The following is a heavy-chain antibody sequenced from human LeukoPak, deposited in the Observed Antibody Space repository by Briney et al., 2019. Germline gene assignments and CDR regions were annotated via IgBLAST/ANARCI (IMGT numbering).Heavy chain of an antibody. J-gene: IGHJ4*02. CDR3: ARGVVGAESIFDY. D-gene: IGHD1-26*01. Sequence: GGSLRLSCAASGFTFSSYAMHWVRQAPGKGLEYVSAISSNGGSTYYANSVKGRFTISRDNSKNTLYLQMGSLRAEDMAVYYLARGVVGAESIFDYWGQGTLVTVSS. CDR2: ISSNGGST. CDR1: GFTFSSYA. V-gene: IGHV3-64*01.